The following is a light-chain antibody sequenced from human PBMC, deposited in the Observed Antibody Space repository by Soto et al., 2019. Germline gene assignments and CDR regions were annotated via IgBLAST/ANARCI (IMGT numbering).Light chain of an antibody. V-gene: IGLV2-11*01. CDR3: CSYAGSYTYV. CDR1: SSDVGGYNF. Sequence: QSVLTQPRSVSGSPGQSVTISCTGTSSDVGGYNFVSWYQHHPGKAPKLTIYNVIQRPSGVPDRFSASKSDNTASLTISGLQAEDEADYYCCSYAGSYTYVFGTGTK. CDR2: NVI. J-gene: IGLJ1*01.